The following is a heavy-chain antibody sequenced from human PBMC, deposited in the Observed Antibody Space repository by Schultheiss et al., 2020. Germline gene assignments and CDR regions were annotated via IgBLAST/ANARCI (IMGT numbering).Heavy chain of an antibody. D-gene: IGHD4/OR15-4a*01. V-gene: IGHV3-23*01. J-gene: IGHJ4*02. Sequence: GGSLRLSCAASGFIFSSYWMHWVRQAPGKGLEWVSAISGSGGSTYYADSVKGRFTISRHNSKNTLFLQMDSLTAEDTALYYCTKDMVRWGQGILVTVSS. CDR2: ISGSGGST. CDR3: TKDMVR. CDR1: GFIFSSYW.